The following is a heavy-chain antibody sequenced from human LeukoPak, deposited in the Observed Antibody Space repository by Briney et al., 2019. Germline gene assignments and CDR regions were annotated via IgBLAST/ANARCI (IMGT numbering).Heavy chain of an antibody. CDR1: GFTFGSYS. J-gene: IGHJ4*02. CDR2: ISESGGGT. Sequence: PGGSLRLSCAGSGFTFGSYSMNWVRHAPGKGLEWVSAISESGGGTYYADFVKGRFTISRDNSKNTLSLQMNSLRAEDTAVYYCAKALHSSGWYVDFDCWGQGTLVTVSS. D-gene: IGHD6-19*01. V-gene: IGHV3-23*01. CDR3: AKALHSSGWYVDFDC.